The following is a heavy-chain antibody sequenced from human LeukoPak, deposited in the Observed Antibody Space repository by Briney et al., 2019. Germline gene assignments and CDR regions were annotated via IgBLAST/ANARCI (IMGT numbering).Heavy chain of an antibody. Sequence: ASVKVSCKASGYTFTSYGISWVRQAPGQGLEWMGWISAYNGNTNYAQKFQGRVSMTRDTSVSTAYMELSRLRSDDTAVYYCAKDVKYCSSTSCYGKDAFDIWGQGTMVTVSS. D-gene: IGHD2-2*01. CDR2: ISAYNGNT. CDR1: GYTFTSYG. J-gene: IGHJ3*02. V-gene: IGHV1-18*01. CDR3: AKDVKYCSSTSCYGKDAFDI.